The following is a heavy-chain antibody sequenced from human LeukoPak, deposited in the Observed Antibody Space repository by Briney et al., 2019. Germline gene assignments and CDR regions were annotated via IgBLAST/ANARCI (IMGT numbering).Heavy chain of an antibody. CDR1: GYSNSSGYY. CDR2: IYHSGST. Sequence: SETLSLTCTVSGYSNSSGYYWGWIRQPPGKGLEWIGSIYHSGSTYYNPSLKSRVTISVDTSKNQFSLKLSSVTAADTAVYYCARDHGVTMIVVVGFDYWGQGTLVTVSS. J-gene: IGHJ4*02. V-gene: IGHV4-38-2*02. D-gene: IGHD3-22*01. CDR3: ARDHGVTMIVVVGFDY.